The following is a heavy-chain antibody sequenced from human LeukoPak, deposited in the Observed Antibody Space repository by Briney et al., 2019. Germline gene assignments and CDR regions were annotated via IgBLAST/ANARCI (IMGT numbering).Heavy chain of an antibody. V-gene: IGHV3-48*03. CDR2: ISSSGSTI. Sequence: PGGSLRLSCAASGFTFSSYEMNWVRQAPGKGLEWVSYISSSGSTIYYADSVKGRFTISRDNAKNSLYLQMNSLRAEDTAVYYCARGILRYFDWFASYYFDYWGQGTLVTVSS. CDR3: ARGILRYFDWFASYYFDY. CDR1: GFTFSSYE. J-gene: IGHJ4*02. D-gene: IGHD3-9*01.